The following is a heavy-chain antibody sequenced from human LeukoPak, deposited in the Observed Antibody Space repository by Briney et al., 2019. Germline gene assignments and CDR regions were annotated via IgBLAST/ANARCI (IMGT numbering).Heavy chain of an antibody. D-gene: IGHD1-26*01. J-gene: IGHJ4*02. CDR3: ARKDSGSYAVDY. V-gene: IGHV3-74*01. CDR1: GFTFNSYW. Sequence: GGSLRLSCAASGFTFNSYWMHWVRQAPGKGLVWVSRINTDGSSTSYADSVKGRFTISRDNAKNTLYLQMNSLRAEDTAVYYCARKDSGSYAVDYWGQGTLVTVSS. CDR2: INTDGSST.